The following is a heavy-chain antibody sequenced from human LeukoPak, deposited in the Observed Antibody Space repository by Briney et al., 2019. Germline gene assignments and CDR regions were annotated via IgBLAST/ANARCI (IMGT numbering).Heavy chain of an antibody. CDR2: ISSSSNI. V-gene: IGHV3-11*06. D-gene: IGHD5-12*01. CDR3: ARSGTGYEKAFFDY. J-gene: IGHJ4*02. CDR1: GFTFSDYY. Sequence: GGSLRLSCAASGFTFSDYYKSWIRQAPGKGLEWVSFISSSSNINYADSVKGRFTISRDNAKNSLYLQMNSLRAEDTAVYYCARSGTGYEKAFFDYWGQGTLVTVSS.